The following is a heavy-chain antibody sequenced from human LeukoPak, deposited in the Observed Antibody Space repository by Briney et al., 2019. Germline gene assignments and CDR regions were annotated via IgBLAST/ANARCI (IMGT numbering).Heavy chain of an antibody. J-gene: IGHJ3*02. CDR3: ARVRGKPSRNIVVVPAAGPLNAFDI. CDR1: GGSFSGYY. V-gene: IGHV4-34*01. D-gene: IGHD2-2*01. CDR2: INHSGST. Sequence: RPSETLSLTCAVYGGSFSGYYWSWIRQPPGKGLEWIGEINHSGSTNYNPSLKSRVTISVDTSKNQFSLKLSSVTAADTAVYYCARVRGKPSRNIVVVPAAGPLNAFDIWGQGTMVTVSS.